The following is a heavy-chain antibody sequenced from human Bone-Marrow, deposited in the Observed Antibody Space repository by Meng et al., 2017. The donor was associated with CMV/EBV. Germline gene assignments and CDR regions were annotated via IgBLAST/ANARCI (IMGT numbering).Heavy chain of an antibody. CDR1: GGSVSSGSYY. D-gene: IGHD6-19*01. CDR2: IYYSGST. J-gene: IGHJ5*02. Sequence: GSLRLSCTVSGGSVSSGSYYWSWIRQPPGKGLEWIGYIYYSGSTNYNPSLKSRVTISVDTSKNQFSLKLSSVTAADTAVYYCARVYSSGWADWFDPWGQGTLVTVSS. CDR3: ARVYSSGWADWFDP. V-gene: IGHV4-61*01.